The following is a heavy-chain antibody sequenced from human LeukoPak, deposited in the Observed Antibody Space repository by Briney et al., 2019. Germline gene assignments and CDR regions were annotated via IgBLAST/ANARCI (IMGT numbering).Heavy chain of an antibody. CDR2: ISAYNGNT. J-gene: IGHJ3*02. V-gene: IGHV1-18*01. Sequence: ASVKVSCKTSGYSFTSNGISWVRQAPGQGLEWMGWISAYNGNTKYAQKLQGRVTMTTDTSTSTAYMELRNLRSDDTAVYYCARGGRWELPRPYAFDIWGQGTMVTVPS. D-gene: IGHD1-26*01. CDR3: ARGGRWELPRPYAFDI. CDR1: GYSFTSNG.